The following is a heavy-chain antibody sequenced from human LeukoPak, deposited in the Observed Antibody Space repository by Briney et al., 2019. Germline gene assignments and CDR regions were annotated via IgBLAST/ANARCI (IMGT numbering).Heavy chain of an antibody. V-gene: IGHV4-39*01. D-gene: IGHD3-10*01. CDR3: ASEVRFGELPFDY. CDR2: IYYSGST. CDR1: GGSISSSSYY. Sequence: SETLSLTCTVSGGSISSSSYYWGWIRQPPGKGLEWIGSIYYSGSTYYNPSLKSRVTISVDTSKNPFSLKLSSVTAADTAVYYCASEVRFGELPFDYWGQGTLVTVSS. J-gene: IGHJ4*02.